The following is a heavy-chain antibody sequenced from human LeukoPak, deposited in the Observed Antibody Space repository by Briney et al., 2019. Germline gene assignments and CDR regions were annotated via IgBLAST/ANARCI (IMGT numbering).Heavy chain of an antibody. J-gene: IGHJ4*02. V-gene: IGHV3-23*01. CDR3: AKENGYGSGSYYRD. CDR1: GFTFSVAA. Sequence: GGSLRLSCAASGFTFSVAAMTWVRQAPGKGPEWVSLIGASGESTYYADSVKGRFTISRDNSKNTLYLQMSSLRAEDTAVYYCAKENGYGSGSYYRDWGQGTLVTVSS. D-gene: IGHD3-10*01. CDR2: IGASGEST.